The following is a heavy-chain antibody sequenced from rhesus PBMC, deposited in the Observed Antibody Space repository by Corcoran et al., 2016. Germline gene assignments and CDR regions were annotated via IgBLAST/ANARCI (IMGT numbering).Heavy chain of an antibody. Sequence: QVQLQESGPGLVKPSETLSVTCAVSGGSISNRHWTWVRQAPGKGREWIGYIHGRGNNTKYNPSLNSRVTLAVDTSKNQISLKLSSVTAADTAVYFCAGDGYSGSWSYYWGQGVLVTVSS. CDR1: GGSISNRH. D-gene: IGHD6-25*01. J-gene: IGHJ4*01. V-gene: IGHV4-169*02. CDR2: IHGRGNNT. CDR3: AGDGYSGSWSYY.